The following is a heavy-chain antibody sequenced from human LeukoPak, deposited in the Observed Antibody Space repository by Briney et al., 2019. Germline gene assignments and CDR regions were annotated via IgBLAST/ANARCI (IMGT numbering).Heavy chain of an antibody. J-gene: IGHJ5*02. CDR1: GYTFTSYA. Sequence: GASVKVSCKASGYTFTSYAMHWVRQAPGQRLEWMGWINAGNGNTKYSQKFQGRVTITRDTSASTAYIELSSLRSEDTAVYYCARPYDILTNWFDPWGQGTLVTVSS. CDR3: ARPYDILTNWFDP. CDR2: INAGNGNT. V-gene: IGHV1-3*01. D-gene: IGHD3-9*01.